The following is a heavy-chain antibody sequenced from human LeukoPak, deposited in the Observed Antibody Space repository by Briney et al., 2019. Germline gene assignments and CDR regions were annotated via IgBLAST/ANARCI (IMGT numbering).Heavy chain of an antibody. Sequence: PSETLSLTCTVSGGSISSSSYYWGWIRQPPGKGLEWIGSIYYSGSTYYNPSLKSRVTISVDTSKNQFSLKLSSVTAADTAVYYCARGSASMDAFDIWGQGTMVTASP. J-gene: IGHJ3*02. CDR2: IYYSGST. CDR1: GGSISSSSYY. CDR3: ARGSASMDAFDI. D-gene: IGHD2-2*01. V-gene: IGHV4-39*07.